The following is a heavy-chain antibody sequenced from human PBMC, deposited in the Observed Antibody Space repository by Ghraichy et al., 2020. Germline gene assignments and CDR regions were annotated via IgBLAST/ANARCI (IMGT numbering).Heavy chain of an antibody. D-gene: IGHD3-3*01. Sequence: GGSLRLSCAASGFTFSSYWMHWVRQAPGKGLVWVSRINSDGSSTSYADSVKGRFTISRDNAKNTLYLQMNSLRAEDTAVYYCARARITIFGVVFDYWGQGTLVTVSS. CDR2: INSDGSST. CDR3: ARARITIFGVVFDY. V-gene: IGHV3-74*01. J-gene: IGHJ4*02. CDR1: GFTFSSYW.